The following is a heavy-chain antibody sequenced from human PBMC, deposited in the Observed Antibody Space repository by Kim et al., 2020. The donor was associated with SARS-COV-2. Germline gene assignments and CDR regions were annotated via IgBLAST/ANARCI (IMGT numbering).Heavy chain of an antibody. J-gene: IGHJ3*02. D-gene: IGHD3-10*01. CDR3: ATGLWFGADAFDI. CDR2: ISSSGSTI. Sequence: GGSLRLSCAASGFTFSDYYMSWIRQAPGKGLEWVSYISSSGSTIYYADSVKGRFTISRDNAKNSLYLQMNSLRAEDTAVYYCATGLWFGADAFDIWGQGTMVTVSS. V-gene: IGHV3-11*04. CDR1: GFTFSDYY.